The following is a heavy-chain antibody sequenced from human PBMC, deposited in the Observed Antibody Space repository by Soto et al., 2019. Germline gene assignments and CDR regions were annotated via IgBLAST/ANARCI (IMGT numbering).Heavy chain of an antibody. CDR3: ARVRVIRGVIPSHFGL. Sequence: QAHLAQSGAEVKRPGSSVTVSCKASGGTFNSYGISWVRQAPGQGLDWMGVIIPLYGTVNYAQKFQGRVSITADKSTSTAYVDLNSLRSDATAVYYCARVRVIRGVIPSHFGLWCQGTLVTVSS. J-gene: IGHJ4*02. D-gene: IGHD3-10*01. CDR2: IIPLYGTV. V-gene: IGHV1-69*06. CDR1: GGTFNSYG.